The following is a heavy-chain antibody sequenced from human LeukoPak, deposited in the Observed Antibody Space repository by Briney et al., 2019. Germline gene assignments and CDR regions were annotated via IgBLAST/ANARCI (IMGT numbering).Heavy chain of an antibody. CDR1: GYTFTSYA. Sequence: ASVKVSCKASGYTFTSYAMHWVRQAPGQRLEWMGWINAGNGNTKYSQKFQGRVTITRDTSASTAYMELSSLRSEDTAVYYCARMGSGSYYNRVYFYYWGQGTLVTVSS. CDR3: ARMGSGSYYNRVYFYY. CDR2: INAGNGNT. J-gene: IGHJ4*02. D-gene: IGHD3-10*01. V-gene: IGHV1-3*01.